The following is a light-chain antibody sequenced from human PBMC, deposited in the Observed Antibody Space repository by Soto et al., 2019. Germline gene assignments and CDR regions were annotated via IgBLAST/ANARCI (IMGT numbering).Light chain of an antibody. V-gene: IGLV1-44*01. CDR1: SSNIGSNT. Sequence: QSVLTQPPSASGTPGQRVTISCSGSSSNIGSNTVNWYQQLPGTAPKLLIYSNNQRPSVVPDRFSGSKSGTSASLAISGLKSEDEADYYCAAWDDSLNGWVFGGGTQLTVL. CDR2: SNN. CDR3: AAWDDSLNGWV. J-gene: IGLJ3*02.